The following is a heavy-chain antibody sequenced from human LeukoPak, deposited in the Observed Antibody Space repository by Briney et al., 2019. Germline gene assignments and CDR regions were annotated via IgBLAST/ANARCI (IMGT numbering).Heavy chain of an antibody. Sequence: GGSLRLSCAASGFTFSGYWMHWVRQAPGKGLVWVSRINGDGSGTNYDDSVKGRFTISRDNAKNTLYLQMNSLRAEDTAVYYCAKDDLDSSGYYLLYYYYYGMDVWGQGTTVTVSS. CDR2: INGDGSGT. D-gene: IGHD3-22*01. CDR3: AKDDLDSSGYYLLYYYYYGMDV. CDR1: GFTFSGYW. V-gene: IGHV3-74*01. J-gene: IGHJ6*02.